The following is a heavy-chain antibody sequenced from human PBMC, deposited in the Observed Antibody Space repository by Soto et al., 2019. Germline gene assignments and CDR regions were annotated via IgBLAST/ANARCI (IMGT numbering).Heavy chain of an antibody. CDR1: GGSISSNDW. CDR3: ARREGDCRGGSCPYYHD. CDR2: IYHSGST. Sequence: QVQLQESGPGLVKPSETLSLTCTVSGGSISSNDWWSWVRQTPGKGLEWIGEIYHSGSTNYNPSLKSRVTLSLDKSKNHFSLSLNFVTAADTAVYYCARREGDCRGGSCPYYHDWGQGTRVTASS. D-gene: IGHD2-15*01. J-gene: IGHJ4*02. V-gene: IGHV4-4*02.